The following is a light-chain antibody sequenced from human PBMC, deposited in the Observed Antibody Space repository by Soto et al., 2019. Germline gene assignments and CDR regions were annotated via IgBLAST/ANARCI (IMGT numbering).Light chain of an antibody. V-gene: IGKV1-39*01. J-gene: IGKJ3*01. Sequence: LITQSPSTESASVGDRVTITCRASQSIGNWLAWYQQKPGRAPKFLIYAASTLQSGVPSRFSGSGSGTDFTLTISSLQSEDFATYFCQHVYSTPFTFGPGTKVDIK. CDR3: QHVYSTPFT. CDR2: AAS. CDR1: QSIGNW.